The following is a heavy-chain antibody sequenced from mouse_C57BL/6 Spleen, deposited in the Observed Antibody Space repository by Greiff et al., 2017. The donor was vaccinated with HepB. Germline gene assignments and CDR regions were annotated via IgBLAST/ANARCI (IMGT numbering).Heavy chain of an antibody. CDR3: ARDYDGGGYFDY. J-gene: IGHJ2*01. Sequence: QVQLQQSGAELVKPGASVKISCKASGYAFSSYWMNWVKQRPGKGLEWIGQIYPGDGDTNYNGKFKGKATLTADKSSSTAYMQLSSLTSEDSAVCFCARDYDGGGYFDYWGQGTTLTVSS. CDR1: GYAFSSYW. CDR2: IYPGDGDT. V-gene: IGHV1-80*01. D-gene: IGHD2-4*01.